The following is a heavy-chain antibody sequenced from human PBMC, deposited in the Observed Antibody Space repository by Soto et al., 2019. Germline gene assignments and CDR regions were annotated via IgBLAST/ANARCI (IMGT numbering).Heavy chain of an antibody. CDR3: ARREIQGPIDY. J-gene: IGHJ4*02. Sequence: QVQLQESGPGLVKPSDTLSLTCAVSGYSISSSNWWGWIRQPPGKGLEWIGYIYYSGTTYYNPSLKSRVTISVDSYKNLFSLKLTSVTVVDAAVYYCARREIQGPIDYWGQGTLVTVSS. D-gene: IGHD1-26*01. V-gene: IGHV4-28*01. CDR1: GYSISSSNW. CDR2: IYYSGTT.